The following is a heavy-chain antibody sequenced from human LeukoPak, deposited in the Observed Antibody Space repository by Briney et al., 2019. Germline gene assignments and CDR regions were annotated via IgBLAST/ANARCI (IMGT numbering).Heavy chain of an antibody. CDR2: IYYSGST. CDR3: ARLNSGYDLTLYYYHYMDV. J-gene: IGHJ6*03. V-gene: IGHV4-39*07. Sequence: PSETLSLTCTVSGGSISSSSYYWGWIRQPPGKGLEWIGSIYYSGSTYYNPSLKSRVTISVDTSKNQFSLKLSSVTAADTAVYYCARLNSGYDLTLYYYHYMDVWGKGTTVTVSS. D-gene: IGHD5-12*01. CDR1: GGSISSSSYY.